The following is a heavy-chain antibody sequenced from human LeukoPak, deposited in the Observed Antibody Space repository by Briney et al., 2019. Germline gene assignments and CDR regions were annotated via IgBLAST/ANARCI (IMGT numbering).Heavy chain of an antibody. J-gene: IGHJ4*02. CDR2: IIPIFGTA. V-gene: IGHV1-69*05. CDR1: GGTFSSYA. CDR3: ASILADNCGGDCYVDY. Sequence: SVKVSCKASGGTFSSYAISWVRQAPGQGLEWMGRIIPIFGTANYAQKFQGRVTITTDESTSTAYLELSSLRSEDTAVYYCASILADNCGGDCYVDYWGQGTLVTVSS. D-gene: IGHD2-21*02.